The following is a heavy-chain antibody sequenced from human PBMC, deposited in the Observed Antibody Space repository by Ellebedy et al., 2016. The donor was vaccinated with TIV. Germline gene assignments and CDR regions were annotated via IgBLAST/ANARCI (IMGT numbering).Heavy chain of an antibody. CDR1: GYTFTGHY. CDR3: ATDRGRRRSLDY. Sequence: AASVKVSCKASGYTFTGHYMHWVRQAPGQGLEWMGWISGYNGNTNYAQKLQGRVTMTSDTSTNTAYMELRSLRSDDTAVYYCATDRGRRRSLDYWGQGTLVTVSS. J-gene: IGHJ4*02. CDR2: ISGYNGNT. D-gene: IGHD3-10*01. V-gene: IGHV1-18*04.